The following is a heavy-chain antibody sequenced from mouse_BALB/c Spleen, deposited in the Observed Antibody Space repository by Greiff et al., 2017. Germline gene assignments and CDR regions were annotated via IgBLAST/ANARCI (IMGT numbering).Heavy chain of an antibody. Sequence: EVKLVESGPGLVKPSQSLSLTCSVTGYSITSGYYWNWIRQFPGNKLEWMGYISYDGSNNYNPSLKNRISITRDTSKNQFFLKLNSVTTEDTATYYCARDPSYYMDYWGQGTSVTVSS. CDR2: ISYDGSN. CDR1: GYSITSGYY. J-gene: IGHJ4*01. D-gene: IGHD2-10*01. CDR3: ARDPSYYMDY. V-gene: IGHV3-6*02.